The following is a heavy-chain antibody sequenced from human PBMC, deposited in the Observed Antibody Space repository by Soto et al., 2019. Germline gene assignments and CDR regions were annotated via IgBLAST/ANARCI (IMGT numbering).Heavy chain of an antibody. J-gene: IGHJ4*02. D-gene: IGHD2-8*02. CDR2: ISGSGGST. CDR1: GFTFSNAW. CDR3: AKVTAGGYFDY. V-gene: IGHV3-23*01. Sequence: PGGSLRLSCAASGFTFSNAWMSWVRQAPGKGLEWVSAISGSGGSTYYADSVKGRFTISRDNSKNTLYLQMNSLRAEDTAVYYCAKVTAGGYFDYWGQGTLVTVSS.